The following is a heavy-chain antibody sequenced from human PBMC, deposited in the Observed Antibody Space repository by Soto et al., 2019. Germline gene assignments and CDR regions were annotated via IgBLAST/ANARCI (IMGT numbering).Heavy chain of an antibody. Sequence: QVQLVQSGAEVKKPGSSVKVSCKASGGTFSSYAISWVRQAPGQGLEWMGGIIPISDTTHYAQKFQGRVTITADESTSTAYMELSSLRSEDTALYYCARSQGSSTSLAIYYYYYYGMDVWGQGTTVTVSS. V-gene: IGHV1-69*01. CDR2: IIPISDTT. J-gene: IGHJ6*02. CDR1: GGTFSSYA. CDR3: ARSQGSSTSLAIYYYYYYGMDV. D-gene: IGHD2-2*01.